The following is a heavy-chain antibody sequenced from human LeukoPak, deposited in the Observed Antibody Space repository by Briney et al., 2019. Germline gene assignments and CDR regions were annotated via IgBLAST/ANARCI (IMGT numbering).Heavy chain of an antibody. CDR1: GYTFTNYG. V-gene: IGHV1-18*01. CDR2: ISAYTGKT. CDR3: AVEKYFSNGVCYPDY. Sequence: GSVKVSCKASGYTFTNYGISWVRQAPGQGREWVGWISAYTGKTYYAQKLQGRVTMTTDTDTSTAYMELRSMRPDDTAVYYCAVEKYFSNGVCYPDYWGQGTLVTVSS. J-gene: IGHJ4*02. D-gene: IGHD2-8*01.